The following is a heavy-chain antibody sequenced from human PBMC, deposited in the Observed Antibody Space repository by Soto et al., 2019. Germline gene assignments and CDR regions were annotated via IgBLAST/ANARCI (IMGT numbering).Heavy chain of an antibody. V-gene: IGHV3-33*01. D-gene: IGHD1-7*01. CDR2: IWYDGSNK. CDR3: ARDHSGTTGYFDY. J-gene: IGHJ4*02. CDR1: GFTFSSYG. Sequence: GGSLRLSCVASGFTFSSYGMHWVRQAPGKGLEWVAVIWYDGSNKYYADSVKGRFTISRDNSKNTLYLQMNSLRAEDTAVYYCARDHSGTTGYFDYWGQGTLVTVSS.